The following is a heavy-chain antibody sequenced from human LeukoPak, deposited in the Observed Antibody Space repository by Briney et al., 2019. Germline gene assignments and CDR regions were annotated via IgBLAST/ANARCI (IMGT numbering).Heavy chain of an antibody. V-gene: IGHV3-21*01. J-gene: IGHJ4*02. Sequence: PGGSLRLSCAASGFTFSTYSMNWVRLAPGKGLEWVSSISSSSSYTYYADSVKGRFTISRDNAKNSLYLQMNSLRAEDTAVFYCAKSPEGYCSGGTCHLYFDYWGQGSLVTVSS. D-gene: IGHD2-15*01. CDR2: ISSSSSYT. CDR3: AKSPEGYCSGGTCHLYFDY. CDR1: GFTFSTYS.